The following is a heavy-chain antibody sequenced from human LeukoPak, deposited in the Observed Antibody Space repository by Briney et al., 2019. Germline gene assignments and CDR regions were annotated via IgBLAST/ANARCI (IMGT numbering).Heavy chain of an antibody. V-gene: IGHV1-3*03. D-gene: IGHD1-26*01. Sequence: ASVKVSCKASGYTFTSYAMHWVRQAPGQRLEWMGWINAGNGNTKYSQEFQGRVTITRDTSASTAYMELSSLRSEDMAVYYCAKGGSGSYGGGFDYWGQGTLVTVSS. CDR3: AKGGSGSYGGGFDY. CDR1: GYTFTSYA. J-gene: IGHJ4*02. CDR2: INAGNGNT.